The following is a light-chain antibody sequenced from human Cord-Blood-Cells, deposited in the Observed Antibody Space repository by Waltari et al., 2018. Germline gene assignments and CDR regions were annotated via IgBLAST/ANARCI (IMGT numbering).Light chain of an antibody. CDR1: SSNTGAGYD. CDR3: QSYDSSLSGSV. J-gene: IGLJ3*02. Sequence: QSVLTQPPSLSRPPGQRVTISCTARSSNTGAGYDVPWYQQLPGTAPKPLIYGNSNRPSGVPDRFSGSKSGTSASLAITGLQAEDEADYYCQSYDSSLSGSVFGGGTKLTVL. V-gene: IGLV1-40*01. CDR2: GNS.